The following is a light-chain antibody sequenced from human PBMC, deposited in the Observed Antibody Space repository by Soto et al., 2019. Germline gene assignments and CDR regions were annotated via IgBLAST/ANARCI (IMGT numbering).Light chain of an antibody. CDR1: QIISRW. V-gene: IGKV1-5*03. J-gene: IGKJ1*01. CDR2: TAS. CDR3: QPYNSYWT. Sequence: DSKMTQSPSTLSASVGYRVTITCRASQIISRWVAWYQKKPGKAPKLLIYTASSLESGSPSRLSGSGSGTEFTHTISSLLRADFATYYCQPYNSYWTLGQGTKVEIK.